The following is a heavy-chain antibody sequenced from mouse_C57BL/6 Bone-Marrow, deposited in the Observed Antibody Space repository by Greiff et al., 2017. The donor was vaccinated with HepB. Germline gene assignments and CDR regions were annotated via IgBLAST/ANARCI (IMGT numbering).Heavy chain of an antibody. J-gene: IGHJ4*01. D-gene: IGHD2-5*01. CDR1: GFTFSDYG. CDR3: AIHSNYVHDYYAMDY. Sequence: EVQLVESGGGLVQPGGSLKLSCAASGFTFSDYGMAWVRQAPRKGPEWVAFISNLAYSIYYADTVTGRFTLSRENAKNTLYLEMSSLRSEDTAMYYCAIHSNYVHDYYAMDYWGQGTSVTVSS. V-gene: IGHV5-15*01. CDR2: ISNLAYSI.